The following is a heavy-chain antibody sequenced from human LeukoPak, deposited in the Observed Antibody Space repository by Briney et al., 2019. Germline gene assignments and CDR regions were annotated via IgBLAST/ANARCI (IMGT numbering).Heavy chain of an antibody. CDR2: IIPVFGAP. CDR1: GGTFSNFG. J-gene: IGHJ4*02. D-gene: IGHD5-18*01. CDR3: AKRADTSMLPYIES. V-gene: IGHV1-69*13. Sequence: SVKVSCKASGGTFSNFGVTCVRQAPGQGLEWMGGIIPVFGAPSYAQSFQDRVTITADESTTTVYMELHSLRSEGTALYFCAKRADTSMLPYIESWGQGTLVTVSS.